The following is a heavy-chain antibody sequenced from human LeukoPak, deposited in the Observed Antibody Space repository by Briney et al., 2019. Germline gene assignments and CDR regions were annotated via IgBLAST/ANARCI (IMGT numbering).Heavy chain of an antibody. CDR2: VYYSGST. CDR3: ATLPDSYHLDAFDI. Sequence: SETLSLTCTVSGGSISSSSYYWGWIRQPPGKGLEWIGSVYYSGSTYYNPSLKSRVTVSVDTSKNQFSLKLSSVTAADTAVYYCATLPDSYHLDAFDIWGQGTMVTVSS. V-gene: IGHV4-39*07. D-gene: IGHD5-18*01. J-gene: IGHJ3*02. CDR1: GGSISSSSYY.